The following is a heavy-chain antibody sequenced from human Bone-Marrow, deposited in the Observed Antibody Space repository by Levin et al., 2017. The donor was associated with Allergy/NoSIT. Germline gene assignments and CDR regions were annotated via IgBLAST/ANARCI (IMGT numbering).Heavy chain of an antibody. CDR2: IRSKAYGGTT. Sequence: GGSLRLSCTASGFTFGDYAMSWFRQAPGKGLEWVGFIRSKAYGGTTEYAASVKGRFTISRDDSKSIAYLQMNSLKTEDTAVYYCTRDSGQYCSSTSCYVERFDYWGQGTLVTVSS. CDR1: GFTFGDYA. D-gene: IGHD2-2*01. CDR3: TRDSGQYCSSTSCYVERFDY. J-gene: IGHJ4*02. V-gene: IGHV3-49*03.